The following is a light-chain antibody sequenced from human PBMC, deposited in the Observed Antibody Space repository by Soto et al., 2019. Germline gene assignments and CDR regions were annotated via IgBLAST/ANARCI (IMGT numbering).Light chain of an antibody. CDR2: GTS. Sequence: EIVLTQSPGTLSLSPVERATLSCRASQSFTSRSLAWYQQKPGLAPRLLISGTSNRAAGIPDRFSGGGSGTDFTLTISRLEPEDFAVYYCQQFSSYPLTFGGGTKVDIK. J-gene: IGKJ4*01. CDR3: QQFSSYPLT. CDR1: QSFTSRS. V-gene: IGKV3-20*01.